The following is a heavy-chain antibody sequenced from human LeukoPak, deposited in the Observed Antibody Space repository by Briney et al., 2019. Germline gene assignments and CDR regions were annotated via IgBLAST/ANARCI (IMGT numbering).Heavy chain of an antibody. J-gene: IGHJ3*02. CDR3: ARDPITIFSNIISAFDI. D-gene: IGHD3-9*01. Sequence: ASVKVSCKASGHTFTSYYMHWVRQAPGQGLEWMGIINPNGGSTSYAQKFQGRVTMTRDTSTSTVYMELSSLRSEDTAVYYCARDPITIFSNIISAFDIWGQGTMVTVSS. CDR1: GHTFTSYY. CDR2: INPNGGST. V-gene: IGHV1-46*01.